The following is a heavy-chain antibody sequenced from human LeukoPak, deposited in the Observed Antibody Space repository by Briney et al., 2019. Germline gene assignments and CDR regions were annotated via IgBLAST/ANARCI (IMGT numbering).Heavy chain of an antibody. V-gene: IGHV3-48*03. CDR2: ISSSGSTI. CDR3: AKDWQGFAAAGVRYDY. CDR1: GFTFSSYE. D-gene: IGHD6-13*01. Sequence: AGGSLRLSCAASGFTFSSYEMNWVRQAPGKGLEWVSYISSSGSTIYYADSVKGRFTISRDNAKNSLYLQMNSLRAEDTALYYCAKDWQGFAAAGVRYDYWGQGTLVTVSS. J-gene: IGHJ4*02.